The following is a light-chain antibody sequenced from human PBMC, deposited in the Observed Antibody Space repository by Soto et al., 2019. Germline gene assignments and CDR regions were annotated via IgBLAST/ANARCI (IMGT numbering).Light chain of an antibody. J-gene: IGKJ1*01. CDR1: QSITNY. CDR3: QQYSSYSAWT. V-gene: IGKV1-5*03. CDR2: KAS. Sequence: DNQMTQSPSTLSASVGDRVTITCRASQSITNYLAWYQQKPGRAPRLLIYKASSLESGVPSRFSGSGSGTEFSLTISSLQPDDFATYYCQQYSSYSAWTFGEGTKVDI.